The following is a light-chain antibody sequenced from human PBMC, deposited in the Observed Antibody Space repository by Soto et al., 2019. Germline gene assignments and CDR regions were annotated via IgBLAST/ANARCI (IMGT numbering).Light chain of an antibody. Sequence: IQFTQSPSSLSASVGERVTITCRASQGISSFLAWYQQEPGKAPKLLISGATTLQSGVPSRFSGSGSGTNFTLTISSLQPEDFATYYCQQFKSYVSFGQGTRLEI. CDR3: QQFKSYVS. CDR1: QGISSF. CDR2: GAT. V-gene: IGKV1-9*01. J-gene: IGKJ5*01.